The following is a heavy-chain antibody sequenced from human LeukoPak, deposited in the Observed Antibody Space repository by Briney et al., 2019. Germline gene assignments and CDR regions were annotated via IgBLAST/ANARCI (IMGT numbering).Heavy chain of an antibody. D-gene: IGHD3-3*01. CDR2: IYTSGST. CDR1: GGSISSGSYY. Sequence: SQTLSLTCTVSGGSISSGSYYWSWIRQPAGKGLEWIGRIYTSGSTNYNPSLKSRVTISVDTSKNQFSLKLSSVTAADTAVYYCARNPPFDFWSGYYEGYYYYMDVWGKGTTVTVSS. J-gene: IGHJ6*03. V-gene: IGHV4-61*02. CDR3: ARNPPFDFWSGYYEGYYYYMDV.